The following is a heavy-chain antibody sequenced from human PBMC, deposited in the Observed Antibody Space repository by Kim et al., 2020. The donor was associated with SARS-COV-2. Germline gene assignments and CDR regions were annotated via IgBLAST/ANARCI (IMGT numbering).Heavy chain of an antibody. CDR3: AKDLLYVPGRGYFDS. D-gene: IGHD3-10*01. Sequence: ASSVRGRFNISRDNSKNTLFLKMASLRVDDTAVYYCAKDLLYVPGRGYFDSWGQGVVVTVSS. V-gene: IGHV3-23*01. J-gene: IGHJ4*02.